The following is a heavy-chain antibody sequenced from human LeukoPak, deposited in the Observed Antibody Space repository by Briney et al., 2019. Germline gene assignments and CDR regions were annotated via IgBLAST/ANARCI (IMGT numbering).Heavy chain of an antibody. V-gene: IGHV1-69*04. D-gene: IGHD3-10*01. CDR2: IIPILGIA. Sequence: ASVKVSCKASGGTFSSYAISWVRQAPGQGLEWMGRIIPILGIANYAQKFQGRVTITADKSTSTAYMELSSLRSEDTAVYYCASLTRGGLLSFDYWGQGTLVTVSS. CDR3: ASLTRGGLLSFDY. J-gene: IGHJ4*02. CDR1: GGTFSSYA.